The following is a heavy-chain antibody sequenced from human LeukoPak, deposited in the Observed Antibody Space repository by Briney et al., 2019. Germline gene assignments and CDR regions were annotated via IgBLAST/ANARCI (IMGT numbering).Heavy chain of an antibody. Sequence: AASVKVSCKASGGTFSSYAISWVRQAPGQGLEWMGGIIPIFGTANYAQKFQGRVTITTDESTSTAYMELSSLRSEDTAVYYCARGTRSAPREGDWGQGTLVTVSS. V-gene: IGHV1-69*05. CDR1: GGTFSSYA. CDR3: ARGTRSAPREGD. CDR2: IIPIFGTA. J-gene: IGHJ4*02. D-gene: IGHD6-6*01.